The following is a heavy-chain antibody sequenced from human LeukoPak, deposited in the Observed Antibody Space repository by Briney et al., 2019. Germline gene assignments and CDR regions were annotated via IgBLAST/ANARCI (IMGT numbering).Heavy chain of an antibody. Sequence: QPGGSLLLSCAVSGFIVSDYYMSWGRAAPGKGEGGVGLSGDSGEGFYADFARGRFAISRDESENKLYLQMNRLRVEDTPVYFCARARAANQDWVEFDPWGQGTPVIVSS. J-gene: IGHJ5*02. V-gene: IGHV3-66*03. CDR1: GFIVSDYY. D-gene: IGHD3/OR15-3a*01. CDR3: ARARAANQDWVEFDP. CDR2: SGDSGEG.